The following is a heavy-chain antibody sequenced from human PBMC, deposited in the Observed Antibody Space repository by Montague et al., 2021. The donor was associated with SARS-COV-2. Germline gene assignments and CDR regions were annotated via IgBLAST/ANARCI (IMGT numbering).Heavy chain of an antibody. CDR1: GFTFSSYW. J-gene: IGHJ6*02. CDR2: IKQDGSEK. D-gene: IGHD3-3*01. CDR3: ARDSFWSSYYTDYYGMDV. V-gene: IGHV3-7*01. Sequence: SLRLSCAASGFTFSSYWMSWVRQAPGKGLEWVANIKQDGSEKYYVDSVKGRFTISRDNAKNSLYLQMNSLRAEDTAVYYCARDSFWSSYYTDYYGMDVWGQGTTATVSS.